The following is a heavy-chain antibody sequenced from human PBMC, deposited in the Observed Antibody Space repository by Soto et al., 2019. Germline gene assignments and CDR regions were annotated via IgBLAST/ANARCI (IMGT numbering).Heavy chain of an antibody. CDR1: GGSISSSSYY. J-gene: IGHJ4*02. D-gene: IGHD2-2*01. Sequence: SETLSLTCTVSGGSISSSSYYWGWIRQPPGKGLEWIGSIYYSGSTYYNPSLKSRATISVDTSKNQFSLKLSSVTAADTAVYYFARLPGRHQRALIDYWGQRTPVSVSS. CDR2: IYYSGST. V-gene: IGHV4-39*01. CDR3: ARLPGRHQRALIDY.